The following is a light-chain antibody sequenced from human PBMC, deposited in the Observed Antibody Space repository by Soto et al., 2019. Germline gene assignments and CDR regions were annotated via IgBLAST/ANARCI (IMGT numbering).Light chain of an antibody. Sequence: QSALTQPPSASGSPGQSVAISCTGTSSDVGGYNYVSWYQQHPGKAPKLIIFEVNRRPSGVSDRFSGSKSGNTASLTISGLQAEDEGDFFCCSYAGNGAWVFGGGTKLTVL. CDR3: CSYAGNGAWV. CDR1: SSDVGGYNY. CDR2: EVN. J-gene: IGLJ3*02. V-gene: IGLV2-8*01.